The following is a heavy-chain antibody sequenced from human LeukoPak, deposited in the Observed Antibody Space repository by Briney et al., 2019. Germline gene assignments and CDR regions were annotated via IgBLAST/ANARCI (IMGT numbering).Heavy chain of an antibody. CDR1: GLTFSSFA. D-gene: IGHD3-22*01. V-gene: IGHV3-23*01. CDR3: AKGGRWDYYDSSH. Sequence: GGSLRLSCAASGLTFSSFAMTWVRQAPGKGLEWVSGISGSGSTTYYADSVKGRFTISRDNSKNTLYLRMNSLRVEDTAIYYCAKGGRWDYYDSSHWGQGTMVTVS. CDR2: ISGSGSTT. J-gene: IGHJ3*01.